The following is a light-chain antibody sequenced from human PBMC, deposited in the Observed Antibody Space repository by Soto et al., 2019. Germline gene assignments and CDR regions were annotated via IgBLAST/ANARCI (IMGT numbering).Light chain of an antibody. V-gene: IGKV3-11*01. CDR2: GAY. Sequence: VWTQPPGTLSLSPGARATLSCRASLSVTSYLAWYQKKPGQPPRLLIYGAYNRPTGIPDRFTGSGSGTDFSLTISRLQPEDFAVYYGQQLNYWPRITFGQGTRLEIK. CDR1: LSVTSY. CDR3: QQLNYWPRIT. J-gene: IGKJ5*01.